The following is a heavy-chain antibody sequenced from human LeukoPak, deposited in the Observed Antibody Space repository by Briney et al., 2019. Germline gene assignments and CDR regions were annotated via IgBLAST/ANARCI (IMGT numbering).Heavy chain of an antibody. CDR3: ARSPYCTNGVCYSRYYFDY. D-gene: IGHD2-8*01. J-gene: IGHJ4*02. Sequence: PSQTLSHTCAVPGGSISSGRDYWGWIRQPAGRGLEWIGCMYTSGSTDYNPSLTSRVTISVDTSKNQFSLKLSSVTAADTAVYYCARSPYCTNGVCYSRYYFDYWGQGTLVTVSS. V-gene: IGHV4-61*02. CDR1: GGSISSGRDY. CDR2: MYTSGST.